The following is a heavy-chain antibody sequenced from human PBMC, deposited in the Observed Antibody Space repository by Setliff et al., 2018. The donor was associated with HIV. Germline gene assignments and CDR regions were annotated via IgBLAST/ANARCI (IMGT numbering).Heavy chain of an antibody. J-gene: IGHJ4*02. CDR3: ARGLGYSGYYLY. V-gene: IGHV4-61*02. D-gene: IGHD5-12*01. CDR2: IYTSGST. Sequence: SETLSLTCTVSGGSISSGSYFWTWIRQPAGKGLEWIGRIYTSGSTNYNPSLKSRVTISVDTSKNQFSLQLSSVTAADTAVYYCARGLGYSGYYLYWGQGTLVTVSS. CDR1: GGSISSGSYF.